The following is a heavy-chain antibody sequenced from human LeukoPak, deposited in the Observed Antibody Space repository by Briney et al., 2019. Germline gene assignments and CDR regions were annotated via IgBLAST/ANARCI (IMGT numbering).Heavy chain of an antibody. Sequence: GASVKVSCKASGYTFTGYCMHWVRQAPGQGLEWMGWINPNSGGTNYAQKFQGRVTMTRDTSISTAYMELSRLRPDDTAVFYCARFSKQLVFFENWGQGTLVTVSS. D-gene: IGHD6-13*01. CDR2: INPNSGGT. J-gene: IGHJ4*02. CDR3: ARFSKQLVFFEN. CDR1: GYTFTGYC. V-gene: IGHV1-2*02.